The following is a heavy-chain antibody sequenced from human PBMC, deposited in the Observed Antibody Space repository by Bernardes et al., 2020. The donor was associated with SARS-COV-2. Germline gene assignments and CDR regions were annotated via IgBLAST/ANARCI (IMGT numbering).Heavy chain of an antibody. CDR3: AREAYCGGDCYSRLGFDP. V-gene: IGHV5-51*01. D-gene: IGHD2-21*02. CDR2: IYPADSDT. J-gene: IGHJ5*02. Sequence: GGSLKISCKGSGYTFTNYWIGWVRQMPGKGLEWMGIIYPADSDTRYSPSFQGHVTISADKSISTAYLQWSSLKASDTAMYYCAREAYCGGDCYSRLGFDPWGQGTLVTVSS. CDR1: GYTFTNYW.